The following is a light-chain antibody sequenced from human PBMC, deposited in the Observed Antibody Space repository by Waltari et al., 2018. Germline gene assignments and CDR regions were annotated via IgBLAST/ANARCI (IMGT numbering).Light chain of an antibody. CDR3: SSYTTSATWV. V-gene: IGLV2-14*03. CDR2: DVS. J-gene: IGLJ3*02. CDR1: NITFGAYQY. Sequence: QSALTQPASVSGSPGQSITISCTGTNITFGAYQYFPWYQQNPGKAPKLIIFDVSRRPSGVSYRFSGSKSGSTASLTISGLQAGDEADYYCSSYTTSATWVFGGGTRVAVL.